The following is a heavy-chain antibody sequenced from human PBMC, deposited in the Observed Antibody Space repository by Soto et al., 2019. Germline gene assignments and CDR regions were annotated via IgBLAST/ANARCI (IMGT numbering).Heavy chain of an antibody. CDR1: GYIFNNFG. Sequence: QVQLVQSGAEVQNPGASVKVSCKTSGYIFNNFGITWVRQAPGLGLEWLGWIYSKTGTINFAQKFQDRVTMTTDTSTSTAFMELRSLTFDDSAVYFCARDFDFDIDHWGQGTLVTVS. J-gene: IGHJ4*02. V-gene: IGHV1-18*01. D-gene: IGHD3-9*01. CDR2: IYSKTGTI. CDR3: ARDFDFDIDH.